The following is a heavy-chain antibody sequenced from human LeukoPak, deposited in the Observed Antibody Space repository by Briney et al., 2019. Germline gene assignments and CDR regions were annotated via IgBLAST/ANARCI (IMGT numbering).Heavy chain of an antibody. CDR2: IYYTGNT. CDR3: ARYGTAYNFDH. D-gene: IGHD2-21*02. J-gene: IGHJ4*02. V-gene: IGHV4-59*01. CDR1: GGSISGFY. Sequence: KPSETLSLTCTVSGGSISGFYWSWIRQPPGKGLEWIGYIYYTGNTDHNPSLKSRVAISVDTSKNQFSLKLSSVTAADTAVYYCARYGTAYNFDHWGQGTLVTVSS.